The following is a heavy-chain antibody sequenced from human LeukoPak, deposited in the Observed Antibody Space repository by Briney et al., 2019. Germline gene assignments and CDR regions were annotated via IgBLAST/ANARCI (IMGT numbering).Heavy chain of an antibody. J-gene: IGHJ4*02. V-gene: IGHV4-38-2*02. CDR1: GYSISSGYY. Sequence: PSETLSLTCTVSGYSISSGYYWGWIRQPPGKGLEWIGSIYYSGTTYYNPSLKSRVTISVDTSKNQFSLKLSSLTAADTAVYYCARLTDYGGNSHSIDYWGQGTLVTVSS. CDR2: IYYSGTT. CDR3: ARLTDYGGNSHSIDY. D-gene: IGHD4-23*01.